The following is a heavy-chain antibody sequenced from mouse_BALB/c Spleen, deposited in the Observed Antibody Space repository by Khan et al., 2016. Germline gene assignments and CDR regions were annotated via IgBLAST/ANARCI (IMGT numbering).Heavy chain of an antibody. D-gene: IGHD2-3*01. J-gene: IGHJ2*01. Sequence: EVELVESGGGLVQPGGSRKLSCAASGFTFSDYGMAWVRQAPGKGPEWVAFISNLAYSIYYADTVTGRFTISRENAKNTLYLEMSSLRSEDTAMYYCARDDGYYYFDYWGQGTTLTVSS. V-gene: IGHV5-15*02. CDR2: ISNLAYSI. CDR1: GFTFSDYG. CDR3: ARDDGYYYFDY.